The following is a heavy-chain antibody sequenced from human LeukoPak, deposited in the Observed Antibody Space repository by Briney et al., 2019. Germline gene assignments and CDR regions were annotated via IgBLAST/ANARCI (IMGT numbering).Heavy chain of an antibody. CDR1: GLTFSSYA. CDR2: IGAGGRFT. Sequence: GRSLRLSCAASGLTFSSYAMNWVRQAPGKGLEWVSVIGAGGRFTHYADSVKGRFTISSDNSKNTLYLQMNSLRAEDTALYYCAKESNGFDIWGQGTMVTVSS. J-gene: IGHJ3*02. V-gene: IGHV3-23*01. CDR3: AKESNGFDI.